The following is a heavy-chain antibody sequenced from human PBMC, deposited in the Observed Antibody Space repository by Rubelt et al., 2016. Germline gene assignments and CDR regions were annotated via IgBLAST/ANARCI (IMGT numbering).Heavy chain of an antibody. CDR1: GGSFSGYY. CDR3: ARLLTYDNPAYYMDV. J-gene: IGHJ6*03. V-gene: IGHV4-34*01. D-gene: IGHD3-9*01. Sequence: QMQLQQWGAGLLKPSEALSLTCVVYGGSFSGYYWSWIRQPPGQGLEWIGEINHSGSTNYNPSLTSRVTISVDTSKNQLSLKLSSVTAADTAVYYCARLLTYDNPAYYMDVWGKGTTVTVSS. CDR2: INHSGST.